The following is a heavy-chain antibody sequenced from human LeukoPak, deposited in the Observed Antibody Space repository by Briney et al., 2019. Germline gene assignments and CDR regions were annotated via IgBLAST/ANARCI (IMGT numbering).Heavy chain of an antibody. CDR2: ISNSGSYI. V-gene: IGHV3-21*01. J-gene: IGHJ4*02. CDR1: GFTFSSFG. Sequence: GGSLRLSCAASGFTFSSFGMNWVRQAPGKGLEWVSSISNSGSYIYYADSVKGRFSISRDNAKNPLFLQMNSLRAEDTGVYYCARASIRDGPYYFDYWGQGTLVTVSS. D-gene: IGHD2-8*01. CDR3: ARASIRDGPYYFDY.